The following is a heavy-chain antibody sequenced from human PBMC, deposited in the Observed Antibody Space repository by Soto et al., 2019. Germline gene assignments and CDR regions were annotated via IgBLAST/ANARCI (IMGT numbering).Heavy chain of an antibody. D-gene: IGHD3-22*01. V-gene: IGHV4-59*01. CDR3: ARTGFGSGYYYDSSGYLSLFDY. Sequence: SETLSLTCTVSGCSISSYYWSWIRQPPGKGLEWIGYIYYSGSTNYNPSLKSRVTISVDTSKNQFSLKLSSVTAADTAVYYCARTGFGSGYYYDSSGYLSLFDYWGQGTLVTVSS. CDR2: IYYSGST. CDR1: GCSISSYY. J-gene: IGHJ4*02.